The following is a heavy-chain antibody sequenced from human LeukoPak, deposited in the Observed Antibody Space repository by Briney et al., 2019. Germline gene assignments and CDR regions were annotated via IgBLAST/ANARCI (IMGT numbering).Heavy chain of an antibody. V-gene: IGHV3-74*01. CDR2: IDGGGSRA. CDR3: ARVEGSSGWYSH. J-gene: IGHJ4*02. Sequence: QPGGSLILSCAASGFSFSWSWMNWVRHVPGKGLVWVSHIDGGGSRATYADSVKGRFTISRDNAKNTLYLQMNSLRVEDTAVYYCARVEGSSGWYSHWGQGTLVTVSS. D-gene: IGHD6-19*01. CDR1: GFSFSWSW.